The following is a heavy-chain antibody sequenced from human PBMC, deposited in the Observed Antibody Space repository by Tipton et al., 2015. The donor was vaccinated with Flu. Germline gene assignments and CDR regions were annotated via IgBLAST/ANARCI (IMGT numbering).Heavy chain of an antibody. Sequence: TLSLTCSVSGGSISGYSWSWIRQPPGKGLELIGSIYPSGTTYYNPSLKSRVTISVDTSKSQFSLKLRSVTAADTAVYYCARLTYYDVDLKNFYFDYWGQGALVTVSS. D-gene: IGHD3-10*02. J-gene: IGHJ4*02. CDR3: ARLTYYDVDLKNFYFDY. CDR2: IYPSGTT. V-gene: IGHV4-59*05. CDR1: GGSISGYS.